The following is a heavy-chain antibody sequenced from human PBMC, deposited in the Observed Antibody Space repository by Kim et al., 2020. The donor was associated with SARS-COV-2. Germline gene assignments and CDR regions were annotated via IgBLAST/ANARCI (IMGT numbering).Heavy chain of an antibody. CDR2: ISYDGSNK. D-gene: IGHD3-22*01. CDR1: GFTFSSYA. V-gene: IGHV3-30*04. CDR3: ARDHVVGGMDV. J-gene: IGHJ6*02. Sequence: GGSLRLSCAASGFTFSSYAMHWVRQAPGKGLEWVAVISYDGSNKYYADSVKGRFTISRDNSKNTLYLQMNSLRAEDTAVYYCARDHVVGGMDVWGQGTTV.